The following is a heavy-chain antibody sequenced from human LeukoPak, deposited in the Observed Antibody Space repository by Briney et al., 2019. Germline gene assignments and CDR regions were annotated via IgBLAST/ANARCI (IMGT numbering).Heavy chain of an antibody. V-gene: IGHV3-21*01. CDR3: ARGRPIDH. Sequence: GGSLRLSCAPSGFTFSNYNMNWVRQAPGKGLEWVSTISSSSTYIYYADSVKGRFTISRDNAENSLYLQMSSLRAEDTAVYYCARGRPIDHWGQGTLVTVSS. D-gene: IGHD1-1*01. CDR2: ISSSSTYI. CDR1: GFTFSNYN. J-gene: IGHJ4*02.